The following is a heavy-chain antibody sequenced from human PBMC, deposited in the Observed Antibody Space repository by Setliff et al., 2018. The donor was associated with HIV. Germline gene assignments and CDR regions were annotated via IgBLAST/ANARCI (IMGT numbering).Heavy chain of an antibody. CDR1: GFTFSTYS. J-gene: IGHJ4*02. Sequence: PGGSLRLSCAASGFTFSTYSMNWVRQAPGKGLEWVSSISSSSNYIYYADSVKGRFTISRDNTKNSLYLQMNNLRAEDTAVYYCVRDYMWAFDYWGQGTLVTVSS. CDR2: ISSSSNYI. CDR3: VRDYMWAFDY. V-gene: IGHV3-21*01. D-gene: IGHD1-26*01.